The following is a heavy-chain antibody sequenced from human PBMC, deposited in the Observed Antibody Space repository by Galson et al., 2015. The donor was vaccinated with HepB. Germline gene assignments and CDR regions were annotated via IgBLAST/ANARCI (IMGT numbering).Heavy chain of an antibody. Sequence: VKVSCKVSGYTFTDYYMYWVRQAPGRGLEWMGLVDPGDSETRYAEKFQGRLTLTADTATDTAYLELSSLTSEDTALYYCATSHYPGSGSNYEGTFDHWGQGTLVTVSP. CDR3: ATSHYPGSGSNYEGTFDH. CDR2: VDPGDSET. V-gene: IGHV1-69-2*01. CDR1: GYTFTDYY. J-gene: IGHJ4*02. D-gene: IGHD3-10*01.